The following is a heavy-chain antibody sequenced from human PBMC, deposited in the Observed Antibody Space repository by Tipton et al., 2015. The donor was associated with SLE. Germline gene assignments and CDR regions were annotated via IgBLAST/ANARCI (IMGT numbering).Heavy chain of an antibody. J-gene: IGHJ3*02. D-gene: IGHD5-18*01. V-gene: IGHV4-4*08. CDR1: GGSISSYY. Sequence: TLSLTCTVSGGSISSYYWSWIRQPPGKGLEWIGRIYTSGSTNYNPSLKSRVTISVDTSKNQFSLKLSSVTAADTAVYYCARSRNTAMAGDAFDIWGQGTMVTVSS. CDR2: IYTSGST. CDR3: ARSRNTAMAGDAFDI.